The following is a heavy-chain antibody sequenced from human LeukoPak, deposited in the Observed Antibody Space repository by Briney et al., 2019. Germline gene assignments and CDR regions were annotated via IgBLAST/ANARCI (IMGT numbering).Heavy chain of an antibody. CDR3: ASLSRGVTIRDY. CDR1: GFTFSSYE. CDR2: ISSSGSSI. V-gene: IGHV3-48*03. D-gene: IGHD4-17*01. J-gene: IGHJ4*02. Sequence: GGSLRLSCAASGFTFSSYEMNWVRQAPGKGLEWVSYISSSGSSIYYADSVKGRSTISRDNAKNSLYLQMNDLRAEDTAVYYCASLSRGVTIRDYWGQGTLVTVSS.